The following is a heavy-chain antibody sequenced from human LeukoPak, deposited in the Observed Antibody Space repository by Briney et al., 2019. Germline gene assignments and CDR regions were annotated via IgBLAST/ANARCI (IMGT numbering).Heavy chain of an antibody. CDR1: GGSISSRSYN. Sequence: SGTLSLTCTVSGGSISSRSYNWGWIRQPPGKGLEWIGEINHSGSTNYNPSLKSRVTISVDTSKSQFSLKLSSVTAADTAVYYCARHRRITMIVVVIADAFDIWGQGTMVTVSS. J-gene: IGHJ3*02. V-gene: IGHV4-39*01. D-gene: IGHD3-22*01. CDR2: INHSGST. CDR3: ARHRRITMIVVVIADAFDI.